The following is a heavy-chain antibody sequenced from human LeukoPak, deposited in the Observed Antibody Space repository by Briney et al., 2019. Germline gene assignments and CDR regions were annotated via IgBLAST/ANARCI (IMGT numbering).Heavy chain of an antibody. CDR3: ARDPSGYGMDV. CDR1: GLRFSTYD. CDR2: IGIAGDT. V-gene: IGHV3-13*01. Sequence: GGSLRLSCAASGLRFSTYDVQWVRQVAGKGLEWVSAIGIAGDTHYQGSVKGRFTISRENAKNCVYLEMNNLSAGDTAVYYCARDPSGYGMDVWGQGTTVTVSS. J-gene: IGHJ6*02.